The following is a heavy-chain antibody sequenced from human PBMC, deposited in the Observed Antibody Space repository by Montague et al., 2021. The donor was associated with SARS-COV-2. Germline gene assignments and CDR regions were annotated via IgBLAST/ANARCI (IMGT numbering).Heavy chain of an antibody. D-gene: IGHD6-19*01. Sequence: SETLSLTCTVSGGPISSSSYYWGWIRQLPGKGLEWNGEMNHSGSTNYNPFLKSRATISVDRSNNQFSLKLSSVTAADTAVYYCARGTPLYSSRWSSPLSASSFGYWGQGTLVTVCS. J-gene: IGHJ4*02. CDR1: GGPISSSSYY. V-gene: IGHV4-39*07. CDR2: MNHSGST. CDR3: ARGTPLYSSRWSSPLSASSFGY.